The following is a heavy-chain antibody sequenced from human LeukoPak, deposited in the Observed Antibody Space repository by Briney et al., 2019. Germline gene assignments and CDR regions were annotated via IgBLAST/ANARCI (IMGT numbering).Heavy chain of an antibody. V-gene: IGHV4-61*02. Sequence: PSETLSLTCTVSGGSISSGSYYWSWIRQPAGKGLEWIGRIYTSGSTNYNPSLKSRVTISVDTSKNQFSLKLSSVTAADTAVYYCARSIPAAMTGYYYYYMDVWGKGTTVTVSS. CDR3: ARSIPAAMTGYYYYYMDV. CDR1: GGSISSGSYY. D-gene: IGHD2-2*01. J-gene: IGHJ6*03. CDR2: IYTSGST.